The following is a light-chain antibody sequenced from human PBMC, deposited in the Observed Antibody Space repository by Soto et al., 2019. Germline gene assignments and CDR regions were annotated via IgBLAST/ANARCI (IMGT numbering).Light chain of an antibody. CDR1: SSDVGGYSY. CDR3: ASYTTSSTYV. CDR2: DVS. V-gene: IGLV2-14*01. Sequence: QSVLTQPASVSGSPGQSIAISCTGTSSDVGGYSYVSWYQQQPGKAPKLVISDVSNRPSGVSDRFSGSKSGNTASLTISGLQTDDEADYYCASYTTSSTYVFGTVTKLTV. J-gene: IGLJ1*01.